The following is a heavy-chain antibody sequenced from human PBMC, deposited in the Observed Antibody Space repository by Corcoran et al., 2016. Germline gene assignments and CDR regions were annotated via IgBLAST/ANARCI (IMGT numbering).Heavy chain of an antibody. V-gene: IGHV1-3*01. Sequence: QVQLVQSGAEVKKPGASVKVSCKASGYTFTSYAMHWVRQAPGQRLEWMGWINAGNGNTKYSQKFQGRVTITRDTSASTAYMELSSLRSEDTAVDYCARIGVYLWFGEENWFDPWGQGTLVTVSS. CDR1: GYTFTSYA. J-gene: IGHJ5*02. CDR2: INAGNGNT. CDR3: ARIGVYLWFGEENWFDP. D-gene: IGHD3-10*01.